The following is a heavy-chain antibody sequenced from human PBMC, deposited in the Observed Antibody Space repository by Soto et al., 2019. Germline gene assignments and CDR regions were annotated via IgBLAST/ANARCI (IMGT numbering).Heavy chain of an antibody. V-gene: IGHV4-61*01. CDR3: ARAYSGYAIFDY. J-gene: IGHJ4*02. CDR2: IYYSGST. D-gene: IGHD5-12*01. Sequence: TSETLSLTCTVSGGSVSSGSYYWSWIRQPPGKGLEWIGYIYYSGSTNYNPSLKSRVTISVDTSKNQFSLKLSSVTAADTAVYYCARAYSGYAIFDYWGQGTLVTVSS. CDR1: GGSVSSGSYY.